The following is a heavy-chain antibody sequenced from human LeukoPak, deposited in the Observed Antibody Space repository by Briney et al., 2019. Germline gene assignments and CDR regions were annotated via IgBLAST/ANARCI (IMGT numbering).Heavy chain of an antibody. CDR1: GGSFSGYY. CDR2: INHSGGT. D-gene: IGHD3-3*01. CDR3: ARRYDFWSGALGP. V-gene: IGHV4-34*01. J-gene: IGHJ5*02. Sequence: SETLSLTCAVYGGSFSGYYWSWIRQPPGKGLEWIVEINHSGGTNYNPSLKSRVTISVDTSKNQFSLKLSSVTAADTAVYYCARRYDFWSGALGPWGQGTLVTVSS.